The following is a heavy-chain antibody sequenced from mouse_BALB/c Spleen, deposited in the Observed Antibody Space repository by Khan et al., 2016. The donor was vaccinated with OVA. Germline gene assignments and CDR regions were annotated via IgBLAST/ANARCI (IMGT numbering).Heavy chain of an antibody. J-gene: IGHJ2*01. D-gene: IGHD1-1*01. CDR2: INPHIGET. CDR3: ARKNGSAFDY. CDR1: GYSFTGYF. V-gene: IGHV1-20*02. Sequence: VQLKESGPELVKPGASVKISCKASGYSFTGYFMNWVMQSHGKSLEWIGRINPHIGETFYNQKFKDKATLTLDESSRTAHMELRSLASEDSAVYDCARKNGSAFDYWGQGTTLTVSS.